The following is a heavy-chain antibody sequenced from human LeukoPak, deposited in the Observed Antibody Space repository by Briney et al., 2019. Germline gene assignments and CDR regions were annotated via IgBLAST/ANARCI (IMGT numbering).Heavy chain of an antibody. CDR2: ISGRDDST. D-gene: IGHD3-9*01. V-gene: IGHV3-23*01. CDR1: GFSFSNYA. J-gene: IGHJ6*04. CDR3: AKEDTIIDYYYGMDV. Sequence: GASLRLSCAASGFSFSNYAMSWVRQVPGKGLEWVSAISGRDDSTYYADSVKGRFTISRDNSKNTLYLQMNSLRAEDTAVYYCAKEDTIIDYYYGMDVWGKGTTVTVSS.